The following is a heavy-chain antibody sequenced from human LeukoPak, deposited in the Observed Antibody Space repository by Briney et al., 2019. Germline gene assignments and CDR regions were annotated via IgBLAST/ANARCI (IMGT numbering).Heavy chain of an antibody. J-gene: IGHJ4*02. Sequence: GGSLRLSCAASGFTVSTTYTSWVRQAPGKGLEWVSLVYVDGRTHYADSVKGRFTISRDNSKNTLYLQVNSLRAEDTAVYYCARRGDGGRSFDYWGQGTLVTVSS. V-gene: IGHV3-53*01. CDR2: VYVDGRT. CDR1: GFTVSTTY. CDR3: ARRGDGGRSFDY. D-gene: IGHD4-23*01.